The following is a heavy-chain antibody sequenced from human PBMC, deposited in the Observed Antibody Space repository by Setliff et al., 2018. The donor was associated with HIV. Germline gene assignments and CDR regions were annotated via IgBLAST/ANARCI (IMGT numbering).Heavy chain of an antibody. J-gene: IGHJ6*02. CDR3: ARDWRLRYFDWLYSGMDV. CDR2: INPHSGGT. CDR1: GYTFTGYY. V-gene: IGHV1-2*02. D-gene: IGHD3-9*01. Sequence: ASVKVSCKASGYTFTGYYMHWVRQAPGQGLEWIGWINPHSGGTNYAQKFQGRVTMTRDTSISTAYMELSRLRSDDTAVYYCARDWRLRYFDWLYSGMDVWGQGTTVTVSS.